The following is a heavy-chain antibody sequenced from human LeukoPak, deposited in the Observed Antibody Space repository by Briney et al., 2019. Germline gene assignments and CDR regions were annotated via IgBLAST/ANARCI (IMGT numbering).Heavy chain of an antibody. CDR3: ARSVVVVAATPLDV. J-gene: IGHJ6*04. CDR1: GFTFSDYY. V-gene: IGHV3-11*01. CDR2: ISSSGSTI. D-gene: IGHD2-15*01. Sequence: GGSLRLSCAASGFTFSDYYMSWIRQAPGKGLEWVSYISSSGSTIHYADSVKGRFTISRDNAKNSLYLQMNSLRAEDTAVYYCARSVVVVAATPLDVWGKGTTVTISS.